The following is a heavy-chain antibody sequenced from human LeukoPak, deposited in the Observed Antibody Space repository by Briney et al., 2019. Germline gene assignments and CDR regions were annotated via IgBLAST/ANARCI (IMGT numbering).Heavy chain of an antibody. V-gene: IGHV1-2*04. CDR2: INPNSGGT. D-gene: IGHD6-13*01. Sequence: ASVKVSCKASGYTFTSYYMHWVRQAPGQGLEWMGWINPNSGGTNYAQKFQGWVTMTRDTSISTAYMELSRLRSDDTAVYYCAREIQWAAGTAITSFDYWGQGTLVTVSS. J-gene: IGHJ4*02. CDR3: AREIQWAAGTAITSFDY. CDR1: GYTFTSYY.